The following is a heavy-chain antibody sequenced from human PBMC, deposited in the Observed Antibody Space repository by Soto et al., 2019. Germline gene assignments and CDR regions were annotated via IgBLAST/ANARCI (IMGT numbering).Heavy chain of an antibody. Sequence: PGGSLRLSCAASGFTFSSYAMHWVRQPPGKGLEWVAVISYDGSNKYYADSVKGRFTISRDNSKNTLHLQMNSLRPEDTAVYYCARNNSRGPDVWGQGTLVTVSS. CDR2: ISYDGSNK. D-gene: IGHD6-13*01. V-gene: IGHV3-30-3*01. CDR1: GFTFSSYA. J-gene: IGHJ4*02. CDR3: ARNNSRGPDV.